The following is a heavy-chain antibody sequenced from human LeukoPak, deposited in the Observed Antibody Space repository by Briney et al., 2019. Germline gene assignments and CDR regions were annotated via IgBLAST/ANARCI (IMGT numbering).Heavy chain of an antibody. V-gene: IGHV3-15*01. CDR1: GFTFSSYE. J-gene: IGHJ6*02. CDR2: IKSKNDGGTT. CDR3: TTPARDFYYYGMEV. Sequence: GGSLRLSCAASGFTFSSYEMNWVRQAPGKGLEWVGRIKSKNDGGTTDYAAPVNGRFTISRDDSKNTLYLQMNSLKTEDTGVYYCTTPARDFYYYGMEVWGQGTTVTVSS. D-gene: IGHD2-15*01.